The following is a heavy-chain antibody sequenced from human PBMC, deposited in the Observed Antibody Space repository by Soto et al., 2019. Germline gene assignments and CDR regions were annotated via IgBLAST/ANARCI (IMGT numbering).Heavy chain of an antibody. Sequence: SETLSLTCTVSGGSISSYYWSWIRQPPGKGLEWIGYIYYSGSTNYNPSLKSRVTITVDTSKNQFSLKLSSVTAADTAVYYCARTRRDGYNYLLGFDYWGQGTLVTVSS. J-gene: IGHJ4*02. V-gene: IGHV4-59*01. CDR3: ARTRRDGYNYLLGFDY. CDR1: GGSISSYY. D-gene: IGHD5-12*01. CDR2: IYYSGST.